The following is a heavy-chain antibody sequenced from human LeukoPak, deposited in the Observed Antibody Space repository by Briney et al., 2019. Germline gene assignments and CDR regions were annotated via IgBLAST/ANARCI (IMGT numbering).Heavy chain of an antibody. J-gene: IGHJ3*02. Sequence: PGGSLRLSCAASGFTFDDYTMHWVRQAPGKGLEWVSLISWDGSSTYYADSVKGRFTISRDNSKNTLYLQMNSLRAEGTAVYYCAKDPNGDYIGTFDIWGQGTMVTVSS. D-gene: IGHD4-17*01. V-gene: IGHV3-43*01. CDR2: ISWDGSST. CDR3: AKDPNGDYIGTFDI. CDR1: GFTFDDYT.